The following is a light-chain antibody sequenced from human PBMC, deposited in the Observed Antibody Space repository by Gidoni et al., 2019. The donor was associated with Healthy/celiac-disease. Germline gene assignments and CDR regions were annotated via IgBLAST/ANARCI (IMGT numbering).Light chain of an antibody. CDR2: GAS. V-gene: IGKV3-20*01. Sequence: EIVLTQSLCTLYLSPGERATLSCRASQSVSSSYLAWYQQKPCHAPSLLIYGASSSDTCIPDRFSGSGSGTDITFTIRRLEPSDFSVYYCHQYGSSPTTFGQGTKVEI. CDR1: QSVSSSY. J-gene: IGKJ1*01. CDR3: HQYGSSPTT.